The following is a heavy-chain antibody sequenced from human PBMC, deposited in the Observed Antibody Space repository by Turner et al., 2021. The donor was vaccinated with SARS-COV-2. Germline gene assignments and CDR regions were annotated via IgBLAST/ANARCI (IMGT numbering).Heavy chain of an antibody. V-gene: IGHV1-2*07. CDR1: GYTFTAYY. Sequence: QVHLVQSGAEVRKPGASVKVSCTASGYTFTAYYIHWLRQAPGQGPEWMGCISPHSGDTNYSHKSQGRVHITRDTSINTAYMELSRLRSDDTAVYYCAREGGFSYDHDTFRMWGQGTMVTVSS. CDR2: ISPHSGDT. CDR3: AREGGFSYDHDTFRM. J-gene: IGHJ3*02. D-gene: IGHD3-16*01.